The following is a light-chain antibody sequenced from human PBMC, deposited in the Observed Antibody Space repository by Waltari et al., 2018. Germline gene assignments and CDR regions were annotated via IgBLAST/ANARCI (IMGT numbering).Light chain of an antibody. CDR2: SNL. Sequence: QSVLTQPPSASGTPGKTVTIPCSGGSSNIGRNNVNWNQHLPGSAPTLLIFSNLQRPSGVPDRFSGSKSGTSASMAISGLQSEDEGDYYCAAWDDSLSGYVVFGGGTKLTVL. J-gene: IGLJ2*01. CDR3: AAWDDSLSGYVV. V-gene: IGLV1-44*01. CDR1: SSNIGRNN.